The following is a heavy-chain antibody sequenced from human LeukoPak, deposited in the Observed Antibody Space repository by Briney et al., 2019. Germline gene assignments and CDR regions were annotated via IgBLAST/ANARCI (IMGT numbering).Heavy chain of an antibody. V-gene: IGHV4-34*01. D-gene: IGHD5-12*01. CDR2: INHSGST. J-gene: IGHJ4*02. CDR1: GGSFSGYY. Sequence: SETLSLTCAVYGGSFSGYYWSWIRQPPGKGLEWIGEINHSGSTNYNPSLKSRVTISIDTSKNQFSLKLSSVTAADTAVYYCARGFRGYSGYDVAHRDEVYFDYWGQGTLVTVSS. CDR3: ARGFRGYSGYDVAHRDEVYFDY.